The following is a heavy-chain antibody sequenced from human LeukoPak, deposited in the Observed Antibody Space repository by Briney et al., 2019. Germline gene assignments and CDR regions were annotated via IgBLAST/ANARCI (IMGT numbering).Heavy chain of an antibody. CDR2: TYYKSKWCN. V-gene: IGHV6-1*01. CDR1: GGSVSSNSAV. CDR3: ARVSSPWSPRDAFDI. J-gene: IGHJ3*02. D-gene: IGHD1-26*01. Sequence: SQTLSLTCAISGGSVSSNSAVWNWIRQSPSRGLEWLGRTYYKSKWCNDYAVSVKSRITINPDTSKNQFSLQLNSLTPEDTAVYYCARVSSPWSPRDAFDIWGQGTMVTVSS.